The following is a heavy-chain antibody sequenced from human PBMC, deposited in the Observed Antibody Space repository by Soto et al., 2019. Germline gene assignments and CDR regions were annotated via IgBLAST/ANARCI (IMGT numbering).Heavy chain of an antibody. CDR3: ARDLGYCTNGVCHTPYYYYGMDV. D-gene: IGHD2-8*01. V-gene: IGHV4-59*01. CDR2: IYYSGST. J-gene: IGHJ6*02. Sequence: PSETLSLTCTVSGGSISSYYWSWIRQPPGKGLEWIGYIYYSGSTNYNPSLKSRVTISVDTSKNQFSPKLSSVTAADTAVYYCARDLGYCTNGVCHTPYYYYGMDVWGQGTTVTVSS. CDR1: GGSISSYY.